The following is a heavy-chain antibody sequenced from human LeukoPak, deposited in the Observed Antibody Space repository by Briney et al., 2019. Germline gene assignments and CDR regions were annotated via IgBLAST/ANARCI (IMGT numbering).Heavy chain of an antibody. CDR3: AKKLAAARTGSTFDI. CDR2: IYSGGNT. J-gene: IGHJ3*02. V-gene: IGHV3-66*01. D-gene: IGHD6-13*01. CDR1: GFTVSSNF. Sequence: PGGSLRLSCAASGFTVSSNFMSWVRQAPGKGLEWVSVIYSGGNTYYADNVKGRFTISRDNSKNTLYLHMNSLRAEDTAVYYCAKKLAAARTGSTFDIWGQGTMVTVSS.